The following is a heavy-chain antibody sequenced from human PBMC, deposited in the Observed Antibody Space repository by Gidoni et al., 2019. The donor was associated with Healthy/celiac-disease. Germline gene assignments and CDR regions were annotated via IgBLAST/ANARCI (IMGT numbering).Heavy chain of an antibody. Sequence: EVQLLESGGGLVQPGGSLRLSCAASGFTFSRYAMSWVRQAPGKGLEWVSAISGSGGSTYYADSVKGRFTISRDNSKNTLYLQMNSLRAEDTAVYYCAKRGVRPPNYGMDVWGQGTTVTVSS. V-gene: IGHV3-23*01. J-gene: IGHJ6*02. CDR1: GFTFSRYA. CDR2: ISGSGGST. D-gene: IGHD3-3*01. CDR3: AKRGVRPPNYGMDV.